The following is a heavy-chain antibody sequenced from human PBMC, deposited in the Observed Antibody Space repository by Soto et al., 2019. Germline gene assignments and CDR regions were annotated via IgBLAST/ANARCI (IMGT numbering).Heavy chain of an antibody. Sequence: QVQLVQSGAEVKKPGASVKVSCKASGYTFTSDDVHWVRQAPGQGHEWMGIINPSGGSTIYAQKFQARVTMTRDTSTSTVYMELSRQRSEDTAMYYCARYGIHSRRGRGNWFDPWGQGTLVTVSS. D-gene: IGHD5-18*01. CDR3: ARYGIHSRRGRGNWFDP. CDR1: GYTFTSDD. V-gene: IGHV1-46*01. J-gene: IGHJ5*02. CDR2: INPSGGST.